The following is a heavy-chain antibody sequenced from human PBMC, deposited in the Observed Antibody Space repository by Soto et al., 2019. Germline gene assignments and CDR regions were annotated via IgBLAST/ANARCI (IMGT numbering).Heavy chain of an antibody. CDR2: IWYDGSNK. V-gene: IGHV3-33*01. D-gene: IGHD6-19*01. CDR1: GFTFSSYR. Sequence: QVQLVESGGGVVQPGRSLRLSCAASGFTFSSYRMHWVRQAPGKGLEWVAVIWYDGSNKYYAESVKGRFTISRDNSNNTLYLQMNILRAEDTAVYYWARVGGTVSGTLYFDYWGQGTLVPVSS. CDR3: ARVGGTVSGTLYFDY. J-gene: IGHJ4*02.